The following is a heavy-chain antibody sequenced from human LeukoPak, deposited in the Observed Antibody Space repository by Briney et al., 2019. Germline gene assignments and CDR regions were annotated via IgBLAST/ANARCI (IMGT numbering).Heavy chain of an antibody. V-gene: IGHV1-2*02. CDR2: INPNSGGT. J-gene: IGHJ4*02. CDR3: ARPSGYSGYDRDFDY. CDR1: GFTFTDYA. D-gene: IGHD5-12*01. Sequence: PGGSLRLSCAASGFTFTDYAMHWVRQAPGQGLEWMGWINPNSGGTNYAQKFQGRVTMTRDTSISTAYMELSRLRSDDTAVYYCARPSGYSGYDRDFDYWGQGTLVTVSS.